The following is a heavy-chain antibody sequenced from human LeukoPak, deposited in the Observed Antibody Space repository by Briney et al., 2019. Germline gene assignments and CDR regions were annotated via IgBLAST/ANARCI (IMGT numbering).Heavy chain of an antibody. CDR2: INDRGTGT. V-gene: IGHV3-23*01. D-gene: IGHD6-19*01. J-gene: IGHJ4*02. CDR1: GFTFSKFG. CDR3: AKDPPGIAVAGAGFDY. Sequence: PGGSLRLSCAASGFTFSKFGLSWVRQAPGKGLEWVSTINDRGTGTYYADSVKGRFTISRDNSKNTLYLQMNSLRAEDTAVYYCAKDPPGIAVAGAGFDYWGQGTLVTVSS.